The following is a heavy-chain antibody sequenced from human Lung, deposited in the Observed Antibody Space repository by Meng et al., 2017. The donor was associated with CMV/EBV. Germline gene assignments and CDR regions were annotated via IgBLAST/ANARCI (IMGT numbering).Heavy chain of an antibody. D-gene: IGHD1-1*01. Sequence: SXTLSLXCTVSGASISANYWSWSRRPPGKGLEYIGSISYTGYIEYNPSLKGRVAISLDTSKNQFSLKLASVTAADTAMYYCAGPDDMGSSPHDPFDIWCQGTMGTVSS. CDR3: AGPDDMGSSPHDPFDI. CDR2: ISYTGYI. CDR1: GASISANY. V-gene: IGHV4-59*01. J-gene: IGHJ3*02.